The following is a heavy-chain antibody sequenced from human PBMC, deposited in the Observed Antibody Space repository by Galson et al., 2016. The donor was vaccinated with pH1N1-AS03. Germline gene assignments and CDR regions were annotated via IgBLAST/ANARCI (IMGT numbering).Heavy chain of an antibody. D-gene: IGHD4-11*01. CDR1: GYTFTNYA. CDR3: ARARTTATKGEIGF. V-gene: IGHV7-4-1*02. J-gene: IGHJ4*02. Sequence: SVKVSCKASGYTFTNYALNWVRQAPGQGLEWMGWINPNTGNPTYAQGFTGRFVFSSERSVSTAYLQISSLKAEDTAVYSCARARTTATKGEIGFWGQGTLVTVSS. CDR2: INPNTGNP.